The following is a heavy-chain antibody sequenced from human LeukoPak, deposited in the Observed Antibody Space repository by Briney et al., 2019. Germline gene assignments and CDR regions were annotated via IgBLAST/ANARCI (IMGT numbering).Heavy chain of an antibody. CDR2: IYYSGST. Sequence: SETLSLTCTVPGGSISSYYWSWIRQPPGKGLEWIGYIYYSGSTNYNPSLKSRVTISVDMSKNQLSLKLSSVTAADTTVYYCAGGGYSYASPPGDPFDHWGQGTLVPVP. V-gene: IGHV4-59*01. J-gene: IGHJ4*02. CDR1: GGSISSYY. CDR3: AGGGYSYASPPGDPFDH. D-gene: IGHD5-18*01.